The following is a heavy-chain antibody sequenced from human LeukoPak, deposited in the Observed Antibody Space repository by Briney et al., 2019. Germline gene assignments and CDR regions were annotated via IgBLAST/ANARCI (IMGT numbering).Heavy chain of an antibody. CDR1: GFTFRSYG. CDR2: IRKDGSDK. D-gene: IGHD3-9*01. V-gene: IGHV3-7*03. Sequence: GRSLRLSCAASGFTFRSYGMHWVRQAPGKGLEWVAHIRKDGSDKYYLDSVKARFTISRDNVKNLVHLQMNGLRAEDTAVYYCARDRGLRYFDSFDFWGQGTRVTVSS. J-gene: IGHJ4*02. CDR3: ARDRGLRYFDSFDF.